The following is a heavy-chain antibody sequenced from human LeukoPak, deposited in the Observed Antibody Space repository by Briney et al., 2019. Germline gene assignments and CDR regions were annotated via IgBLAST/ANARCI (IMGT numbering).Heavy chain of an antibody. D-gene: IGHD6-19*01. CDR3: TKGGSGWYPIDF. CDR2: ISESDKAT. J-gene: IGHJ4*02. V-gene: IGHV3-23*01. Sequence: GGSLRLSCAASGFSLSNNAMSWVRQAPGKGPEWVSTISESDKATYYADSVKGRFTISGDISKNTLFLQMNSLRVEDTAVYYCTKGGSGWYPIDFWGQGALVTVSS. CDR1: GFSLSNNA.